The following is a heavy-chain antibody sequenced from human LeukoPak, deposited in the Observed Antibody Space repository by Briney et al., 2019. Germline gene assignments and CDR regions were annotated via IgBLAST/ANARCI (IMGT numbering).Heavy chain of an antibody. CDR1: GGTFSSYA. V-gene: IGHV1-69*04. D-gene: IGHD3-10*01. Sequence: ASVKVSCKASGGTFSSYAISWVRQAPGQGLEWMGRIIPILGIANYAQKFQGKVTITADKSTSTAYMELSSLRSEDTAAYYCAREPMVRGVIYYFDYWGQGTLVTVSS. J-gene: IGHJ4*02. CDR3: AREPMVRGVIYYFDY. CDR2: IIPILGIA.